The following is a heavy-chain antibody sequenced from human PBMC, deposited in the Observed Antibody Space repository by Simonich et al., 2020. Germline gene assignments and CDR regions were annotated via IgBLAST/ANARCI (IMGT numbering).Heavy chain of an antibody. CDR3: TRFDYYGSGSYYFDY. Sequence: EVQLVESGGGLVQPGGSLKLSCAASGFTFSGSAMHWVRQASGKGLEWVGRIRSKANSYATAYAASVKGRFTISRDDSKNTAYLKMNSLKTEDTAVYYCTRFDYYGSGSYYFDYWGQGTLVTVSS. CDR1: GFTFSGSA. J-gene: IGHJ4*02. CDR2: IRSKANSYAT. V-gene: IGHV3-73*02. D-gene: IGHD3-10*01.